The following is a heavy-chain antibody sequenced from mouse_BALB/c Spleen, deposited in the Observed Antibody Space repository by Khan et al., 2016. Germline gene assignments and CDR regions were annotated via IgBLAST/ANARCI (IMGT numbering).Heavy chain of an antibody. Sequence: EVELVESGGGLVQPGGSRKLSCAASGFTFSSFGMHWVRQAPEKGLEWVAYISSDSSTKYYADTVKGRFTISRDNPKNTLFLQMTSLRSEDTAIFYCARDRYDYGGQGTTLTVSS. D-gene: IGHD2-14*01. CDR1: GFTFSSFG. CDR2: ISSDSSTK. CDR3: ARDRYDY. J-gene: IGHJ2*01. V-gene: IGHV5-17*02.